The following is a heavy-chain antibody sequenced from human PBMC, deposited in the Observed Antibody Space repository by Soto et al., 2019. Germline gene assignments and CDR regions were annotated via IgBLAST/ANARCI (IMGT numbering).Heavy chain of an antibody. V-gene: IGHV4-59*01. CDR2: IYYSGST. Sequence: QVQLQESGPGLVKPSETLSLTCTVSGGSISSYYWSWIRQPPGKGLEWIGYIYYSGSTNYNPSLKSRVTISVDKSKNQFSLKLSSVTAADTAVYYCAGDYGVAVAGNGLDYWGQGPLVTVSS. D-gene: IGHD6-19*01. CDR1: GGSISSYY. CDR3: AGDYGVAVAGNGLDY. J-gene: IGHJ4*02.